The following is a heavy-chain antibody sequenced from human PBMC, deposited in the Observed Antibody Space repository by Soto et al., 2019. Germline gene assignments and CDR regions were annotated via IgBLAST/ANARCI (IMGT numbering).Heavy chain of an antibody. CDR3: ARLSPIDDGYNPGY. Sequence: GSLKICCMGSGYSSTSNWNGWDRQLPGKGLEWMGIIYPGDSDTRYSPSFQGQVTISADKSISTAYLQWTSLKASDTAMYYCARLSPIDDGYNPGYWGQGTLVTVSS. CDR1: GYSSTSNW. CDR2: IYPGDSDT. V-gene: IGHV5-51*01. J-gene: IGHJ4*02. D-gene: IGHD5-12*01.